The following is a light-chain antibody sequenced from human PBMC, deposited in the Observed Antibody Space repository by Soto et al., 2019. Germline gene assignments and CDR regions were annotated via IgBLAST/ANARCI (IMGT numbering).Light chain of an antibody. CDR2: GAS. CDR1: QSVSRSY. J-gene: IGKJ3*01. Sequence: EVVLTQSPGTLSLPPGERATLSCGASQSVSRSYLAWYQQKPGQAPRLLIYGASNRATGIPDRFSGSGSATDFTLTISRLEPEDFAVYYCQQYGSSLFTFGPGTKVDIK. CDR3: QQYGSSLFT. V-gene: IGKV3-20*01.